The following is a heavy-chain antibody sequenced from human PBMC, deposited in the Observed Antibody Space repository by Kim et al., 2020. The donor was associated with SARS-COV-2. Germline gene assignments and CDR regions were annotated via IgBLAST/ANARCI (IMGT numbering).Heavy chain of an antibody. CDR1: GFTLTDYY. CDR3: AREVQHSNSFDY. J-gene: IGHJ4*02. V-gene: IGHV1-2*02. CDR2: INPDSAGT. Sequence: ASVKVSCKPSGFTLTDYYMYWVRQAPGQGLEWIGWINPDSAGTNYAPNFQGRVTVTRDTSINTAYMELTRLTSDDTAIYYCAREVQHSNSFDYWGQGTLVTVSS. D-gene: IGHD3-22*01.